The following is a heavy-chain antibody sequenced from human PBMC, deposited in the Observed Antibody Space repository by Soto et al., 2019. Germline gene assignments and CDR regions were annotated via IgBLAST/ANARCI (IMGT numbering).Heavy chain of an antibody. CDR2: INAGNGNT. CDR1: GYTFTNYV. D-gene: IGHD6-13*01. Sequence: QVQLVQSGAEVKKPGASVKVSCKASGYTFTNYVMHWVRQAPGQRLEWMGWINAGNGNTKYSQKFQGRVTITRDTSASTAYMELSSLRSEDTAVYYGARQGSSWYGWVDPWGQGTLGAVSS. V-gene: IGHV1-3*01. CDR3: ARQGSSWYGWVDP. J-gene: IGHJ5*02.